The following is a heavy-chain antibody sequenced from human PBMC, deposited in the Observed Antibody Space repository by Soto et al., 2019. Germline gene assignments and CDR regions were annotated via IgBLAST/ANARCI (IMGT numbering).Heavy chain of an antibody. CDR1: GFTVSSNY. V-gene: IGHV3-66*04. CDR3: ARQLTTVTTFWFDP. CDR2: IYSGGST. J-gene: IGHJ5*02. Sequence: EVQLVESGGGLVQPGGSLRLSCAASGFTVSSNYMSWVRQAPGKGLEWVSVIYSGGSTYYADSVKGRFTISRDNSXNTLYLQMNSLRAEDTAVYYCARQLTTVTTFWFDPWGQGTLVTVSS. D-gene: IGHD4-17*01.